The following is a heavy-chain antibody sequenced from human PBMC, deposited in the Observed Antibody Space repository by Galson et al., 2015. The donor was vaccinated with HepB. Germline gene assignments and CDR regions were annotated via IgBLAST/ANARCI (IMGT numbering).Heavy chain of an antibody. CDR2: MNPNSGNT. V-gene: IGHV1-8*01. CDR1: GYTFTSYD. J-gene: IGHJ6*04. D-gene: IGHD5-18*01. CDR3: ARDEDTAMGVLDV. Sequence: SVKVSCKASGYTFTSYDINWVRQATGQGLEWMGWMNPNSGNTGYAQKYQGRVTMTRDTSTSTVYMELSSLRSEDTAVYYCARDEDTAMGVLDVWGKGTTVTVSS.